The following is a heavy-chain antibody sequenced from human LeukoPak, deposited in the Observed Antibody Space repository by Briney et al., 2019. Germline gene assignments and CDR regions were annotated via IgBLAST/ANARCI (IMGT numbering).Heavy chain of an antibody. Sequence: GGSLRLSCAASGFTLSDYSMNWVRQAPGKGLEWVSGISWNSGSIGYADSVKGRFTISRDNAKNSLYLQMNSLRAEDTALYYCAKDKQQLGLDYWGQGTLVTVSS. CDR2: ISWNSGSI. D-gene: IGHD6-13*01. J-gene: IGHJ4*02. V-gene: IGHV3-9*01. CDR1: GFTLSDYS. CDR3: AKDKQQLGLDY.